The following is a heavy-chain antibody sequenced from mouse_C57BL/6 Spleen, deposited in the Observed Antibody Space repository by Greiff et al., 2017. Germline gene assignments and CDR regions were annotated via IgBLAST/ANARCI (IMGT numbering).Heavy chain of an antibody. D-gene: IGHD2-4*01. V-gene: IGHV5-12*01. CDR1: GFTFSDYY. Sequence: DVKLVESGGGLVQPGGSLKLSCAASGFTFSDYYMYWVRQTPEKRLEWVAYISNGGGSTYYPDTVKGRFTISRDNAKNTLYLQMSRLKSEDTAMYYCARSMAYDYDVYYAMDYWGQGTSVTVSS. J-gene: IGHJ4*01. CDR2: ISNGGGST. CDR3: ARSMAYDYDVYYAMDY.